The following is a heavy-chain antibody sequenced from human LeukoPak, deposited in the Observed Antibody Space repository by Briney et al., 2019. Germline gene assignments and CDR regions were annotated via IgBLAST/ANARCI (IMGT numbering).Heavy chain of an antibody. D-gene: IGHD2/OR15-2a*01. CDR1: GFTFSSYG. J-gene: IGHJ4*02. CDR3: ARATRDHLLLSDY. Sequence: GGSLRLSCAASGFTFSSYGMHWVRQAPGKGLEWVAVIWYDGSNKYYADSVKGRFTISRDNSKNTLYLQMNSLRAEDTAVYYCARATRDHLLLSDYWGQGTLVTVSS. CDR2: IWYDGSNK. V-gene: IGHV3-33*01.